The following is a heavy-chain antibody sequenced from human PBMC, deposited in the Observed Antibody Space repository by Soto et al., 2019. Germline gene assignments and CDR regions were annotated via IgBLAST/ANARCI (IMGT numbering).Heavy chain of an antibody. CDR1: GYTFTSYG. D-gene: IGHD2-15*01. J-gene: IGHJ4*02. Sequence: ASVKVSCKASGYTFTSYGISWVRQAPGQGLEWMGWISAYNGNTNYAQKLQGRVTMTEDTSTDTAYMELSSLRSDDTAVYYCAREECSGGSCYVDYWGQGTLVTVSS. CDR3: AREECSGGSCYVDY. CDR2: ISAYNGNT. V-gene: IGHV1-18*01.